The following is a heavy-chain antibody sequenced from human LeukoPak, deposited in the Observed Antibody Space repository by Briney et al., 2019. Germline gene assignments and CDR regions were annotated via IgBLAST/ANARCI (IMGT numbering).Heavy chain of an antibody. D-gene: IGHD4-17*01. CDR3: AKMDYGDYVLGYYFDY. V-gene: IGHV3-23*01. Sequence: GGSLRLSCAASGFTFSSYAMSWVRQAPGKGLEWVSAISGSGGSTYYADSVKGRFTISRDNSKNTLYLQMNSLRAEDTAVYYCAKMDYGDYVLGYYFDYWGQGTLVTVPS. J-gene: IGHJ4*02. CDR1: GFTFSSYA. CDR2: ISGSGGST.